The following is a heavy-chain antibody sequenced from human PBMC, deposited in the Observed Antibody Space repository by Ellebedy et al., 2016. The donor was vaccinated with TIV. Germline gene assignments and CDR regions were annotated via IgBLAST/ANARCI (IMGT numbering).Heavy chain of an antibody. Sequence: GESLKISCVASGFTFSSYAMSWVRQAPGKGLAWVSSLSGSGGSTYYADSVKGRFTISRDNSKNTLYLQMNSLRAEDTAVYFCARGRGGSYGGNSGKFDLWGQGTVVTVSS. CDR1: GFTFSSYA. V-gene: IGHV3-23*01. CDR3: ARGRGGSYGGNSGKFDL. CDR2: LSGSGGST. J-gene: IGHJ3*01. D-gene: IGHD4-23*01.